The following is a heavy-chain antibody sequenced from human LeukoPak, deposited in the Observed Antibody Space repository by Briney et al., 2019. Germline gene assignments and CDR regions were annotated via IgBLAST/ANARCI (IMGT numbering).Heavy chain of an antibody. CDR3: ASTIKVRGVIMNWFDP. D-gene: IGHD3-10*01. J-gene: IGHJ5*02. Sequence: ASVKVSCKAPGYTFTGYYMHWVRQAPGQGLEWMGRINPNSGGTNYAQKFQGRVTMTRDTSISTAYMELSRLRSDDTAVYYCASTIKVRGVIMNWFDPWGQGTLVTVSS. CDR1: GYTFTGYY. V-gene: IGHV1-2*06. CDR2: INPNSGGT.